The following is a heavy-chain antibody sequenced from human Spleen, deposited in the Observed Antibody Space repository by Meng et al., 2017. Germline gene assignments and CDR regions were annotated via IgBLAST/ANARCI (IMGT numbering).Heavy chain of an antibody. CDR3: ASFSYYYDSIGG. J-gene: IGHJ4*02. CDR1: GGSISSGDYY. CDR2: IYCNGST. Sequence: QVQLQESGPGLVKPSQTLSLTCTVSGGSISSGDYYWGWIRQPPGKGLDWIGYIYCNGSTYYNPSLKIRVTISVTTSKNQFPLNLISVTAADTAVYYCASFSYYYDSIGGWGQGTLVTVSS. V-gene: IGHV4-30-4*01. D-gene: IGHD3-22*01.